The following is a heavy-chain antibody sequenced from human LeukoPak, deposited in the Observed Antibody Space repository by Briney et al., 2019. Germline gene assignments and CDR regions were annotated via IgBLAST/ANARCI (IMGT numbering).Heavy chain of an antibody. Sequence: GGSLRLSCAASGFTFDDYAMHWVRQAPGKGLEWVSGISWNSGSIGYADSVKGRFTISRDNAKNSLYLQMNSLRAEDTALYYCAKDGVTNGYSSGWYTVWGQGTLVTASS. CDR3: AKDGVTNGYSSGWYTV. V-gene: IGHV3-9*01. CDR1: GFTFDDYA. J-gene: IGHJ4*02. D-gene: IGHD6-19*01. CDR2: ISWNSGSI.